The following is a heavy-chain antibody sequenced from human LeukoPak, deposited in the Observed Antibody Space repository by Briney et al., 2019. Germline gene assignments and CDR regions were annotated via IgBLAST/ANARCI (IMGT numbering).Heavy chain of an antibody. D-gene: IGHD2-2*01. CDR1: GVTFSSYA. CDR3: AKDHAVRGCSSTSSQNAYYGMDV. Sequence: GGSLRLSCAASGVTFSSYAISWVRQAPGKGLEWVSAISGSGGSTYYADSVKGRFPISRDNSKNTLYLQINSLRAEDTAVYYCAKDHAVRGCSSTSSQNAYYGMDVWGQGTTVTVSS. J-gene: IGHJ6*02. V-gene: IGHV3-23*01. CDR2: ISGSGGST.